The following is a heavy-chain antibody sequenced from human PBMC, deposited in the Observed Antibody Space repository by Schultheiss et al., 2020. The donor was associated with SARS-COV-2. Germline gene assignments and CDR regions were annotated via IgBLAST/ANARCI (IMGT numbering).Heavy chain of an antibody. D-gene: IGHD3-22*01. CDR1: GDSVSSAGYY. J-gene: IGHJ6*02. V-gene: IGHV4-31*01. Sequence: SQTLSLTCTVSGDSVSSAGYYWSWIRQPPGKGLEWIGYLYYSGSTYYNPSLKSLVTISVDTSKNQFFLKLGSVTASDTAVYYCARGPPYYYDAGDGMDVWGQGTTITVSS. CDR3: ARGPPYYYDAGDGMDV. CDR2: LYYSGST.